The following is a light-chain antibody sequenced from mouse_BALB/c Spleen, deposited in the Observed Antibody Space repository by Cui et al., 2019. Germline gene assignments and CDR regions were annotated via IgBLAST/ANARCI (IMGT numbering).Light chain of an antibody. J-gene: IGKJ5*01. CDR3: QQRSSYPLT. V-gene: IGKV4-57*01. CDR1: SSVSY. Sequence: IILTPTPALMCAFPGEKVTITCSASSSVSYMHWFQQKPGTSPKLWIYSTSNLASGVPARFSGSGSGTSYSLTISRMEAEDAATYYCQQRSSYPLTFGAGTKLELK. CDR2: STS.